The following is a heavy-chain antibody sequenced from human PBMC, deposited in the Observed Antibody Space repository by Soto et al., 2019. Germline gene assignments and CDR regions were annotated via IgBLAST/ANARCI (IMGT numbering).Heavy chain of an antibody. CDR1: GFTVSSNY. V-gene: IGHV3-53*02. CDR3: ARDVYNGGAADY. Sequence: EVQLVETGGGLIQPGGSLRLSCAASGFTVSSNYMSWVRQAPGKGLEWVSVIYSGVRTYYAASVKGRFSISRDNSKHTLYLQMNSLRAEDTAVYYCARDVYNGGAADYWGQGTLVTVSS. D-gene: IGHD1-1*01. CDR2: IYSGVRT. J-gene: IGHJ4*02.